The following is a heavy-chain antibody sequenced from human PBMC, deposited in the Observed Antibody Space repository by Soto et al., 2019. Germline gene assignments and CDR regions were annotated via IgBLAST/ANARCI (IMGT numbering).Heavy chain of an antibody. V-gene: IGHV1-8*01. Sequence: ASVKVSCKASGYTFTSNYSNWVRQATGQGLEWMGWMNPNSGNTGYAQKFQDRVTLTRNTSISTAYMELSSLRSEDTAVYYCARGCGAETGCDYWGQGTLVTVSS. CDR1: GYTFTSNY. CDR2: MNPNSGNT. J-gene: IGHJ4*02. CDR3: ARGCGAETGCDY. D-gene: IGHD6-19*01.